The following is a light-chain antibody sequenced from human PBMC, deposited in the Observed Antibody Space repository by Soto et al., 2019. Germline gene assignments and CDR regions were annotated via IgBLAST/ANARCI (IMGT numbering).Light chain of an antibody. CDR1: PSVTNY. Sequence: EIVLTQSPATLSLSAGERATLSCRASPSVTNYLAWYQQKPGQAPRLLIYGASSRATGIPDRFSGSGSGTDFTLTIRRLEPEDFAVYYCQQYGSSGTFGQGTKVDIK. J-gene: IGKJ1*01. CDR2: GAS. CDR3: QQYGSSGT. V-gene: IGKV3-20*01.